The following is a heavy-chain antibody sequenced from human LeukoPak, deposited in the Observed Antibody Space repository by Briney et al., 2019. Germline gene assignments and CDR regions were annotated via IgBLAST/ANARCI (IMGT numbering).Heavy chain of an antibody. CDR3: ARVGRVGATDAFDI. D-gene: IGHD1-26*01. V-gene: IGHV3-48*04. Sequence: GGSLRLSCAASGFTFSSYSMNWVRQAPGKGLEWVSYISSSSSTIYHADSVKGRFTISRDNAKNSLYLQMNSLRAEDTAVYYCARVGRVGATDAFDIWGQGTMDTVSS. CDR1: GFTFSSYS. J-gene: IGHJ3*02. CDR2: ISSSSSTI.